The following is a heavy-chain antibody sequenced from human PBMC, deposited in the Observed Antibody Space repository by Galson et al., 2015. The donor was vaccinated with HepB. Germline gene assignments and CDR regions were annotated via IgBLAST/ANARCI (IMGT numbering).Heavy chain of an antibody. CDR3: ARSPKYNYGQTLGY. D-gene: IGHD5-18*01. Sequence: QSGAEAKKPGESLRISCEGSGYSFTSYWINWVRQMPGKGLELMGRMNPSDSYTKYTPSFQGHVTISADKSINTAYLQWSSLKAADTAIYYCARSPKYNYGQTLGYWGQGTLVTVSS. CDR1: GYSFTSYW. V-gene: IGHV5-10-1*01. CDR2: MNPSDSYT. J-gene: IGHJ4*02.